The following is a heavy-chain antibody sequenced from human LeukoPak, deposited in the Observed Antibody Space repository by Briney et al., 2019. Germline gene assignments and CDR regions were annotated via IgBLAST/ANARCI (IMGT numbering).Heavy chain of an antibody. CDR1: GFTFSSYA. J-gene: IGHJ3*02. V-gene: IGHV3-23*01. Sequence: GGSLSLSCAVSGFTFSSYAMSWVRQAPGQGLEWVSSISGSGGSTYYADSVKGRFTISRDNSKNTLYLQMNSLRAGDTAVYYCAWAWGRIAAGHDGFDIWGQGTMVTVSS. CDR3: AWAWGRIAAGHDGFDI. CDR2: ISGSGGST. D-gene: IGHD6-13*01.